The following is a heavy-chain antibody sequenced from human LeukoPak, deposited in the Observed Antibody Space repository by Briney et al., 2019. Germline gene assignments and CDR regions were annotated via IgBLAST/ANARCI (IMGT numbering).Heavy chain of an antibody. CDR3: AKDKIVYYDFWSGYLDY. CDR2: ISYDGSNK. D-gene: IGHD3-3*01. CDR1: GFTFSSYG. Sequence: PGGSLRLSCAASGFTFSSYGMHWVRQAPGKGLEWVAVISYDGSNKYYADSAKGRFTISRDNSKNTLYLQMNSLRAEDTAVYYCAKDKIVYYDFWSGYLDYWGQGTLVTVSS. V-gene: IGHV3-30*18. J-gene: IGHJ4*02.